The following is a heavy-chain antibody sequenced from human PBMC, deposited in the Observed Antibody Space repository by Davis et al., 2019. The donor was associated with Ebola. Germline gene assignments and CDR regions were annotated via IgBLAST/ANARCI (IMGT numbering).Heavy chain of an antibody. Sequence: SETLSLTCAVSGGSISSSNWWSWVRQPPGKGLEWIGEIYHSGSTNYNPSLKSRVTISVDTSKNQFSLKLSSVTAADTAVYYCARLGLFYWFDPWGQGTLVTVSS. CDR1: GGSISSSNW. J-gene: IGHJ5*02. D-gene: IGHD3-9*01. CDR3: ARLGLFYWFDP. V-gene: IGHV4-4*02. CDR2: IYHSGST.